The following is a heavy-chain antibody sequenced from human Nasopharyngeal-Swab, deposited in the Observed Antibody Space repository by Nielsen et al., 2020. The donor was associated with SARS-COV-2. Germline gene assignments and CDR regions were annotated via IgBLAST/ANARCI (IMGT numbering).Heavy chain of an antibody. CDR3: ARAGIAAILGVYYYGMDV. CDR1: GYTFTSYG. CDR2: MNPNSGNT. D-gene: IGHD6-13*01. V-gene: IGHV1-8*03. J-gene: IGHJ6*02. Sequence: ASVKVSCKASGYTFTSYGISWVRQATGQGLEWMGWMNPNSGNTGYAQKFQGRVTITRNTSISTAYMELSSLRSEDTAVYYCARAGIAAILGVYYYGMDVWGQGTTVTVSS.